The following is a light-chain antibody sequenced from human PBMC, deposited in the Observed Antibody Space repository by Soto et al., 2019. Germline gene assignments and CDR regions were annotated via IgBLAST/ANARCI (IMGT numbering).Light chain of an antibody. CDR1: QDIMYY. Sequence: DLQMTQSPSSLSASLVDRVTITCQACQDIMYYLNWYQQKTGQAPKLLIYDASQLETGVPSRFSGSGSGTDFTFTINSLQPEDIGTYYCQHYNSFQITFGQGTRLDIK. CDR2: DAS. V-gene: IGKV1-33*01. CDR3: QHYNSFQIT. J-gene: IGKJ5*01.